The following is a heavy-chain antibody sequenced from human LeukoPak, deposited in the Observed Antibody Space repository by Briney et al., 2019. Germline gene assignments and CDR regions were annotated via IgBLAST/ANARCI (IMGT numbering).Heavy chain of an antibody. D-gene: IGHD3-22*01. J-gene: IGHJ4*02. CDR3: ARESYYYDSSGYSDY. Sequence: GGSLRLSCAASGFTSTNYWMSWVRQAPGKGLEWMAFIRYDGSNKYYTDSVKGRFTISRDNSENTLYLQMSSLRAEDTAVYYCARESYYYDSSGYSDYWGQGTLVTVSS. CDR2: IRYDGSNK. V-gene: IGHV3-30*02. CDR1: GFTSTNYW.